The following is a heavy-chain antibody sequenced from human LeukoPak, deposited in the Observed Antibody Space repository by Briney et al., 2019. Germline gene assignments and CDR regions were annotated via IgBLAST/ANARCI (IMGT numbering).Heavy chain of an antibody. CDR3: AHRRVQAAVEF. D-gene: IGHD2-15*01. V-gene: IGHV2-5*02. CDR1: GFSLSTSGVG. J-gene: IGHJ4*02. Sequence: SGPTLVNPTQTLTLTCTFSGFSLSTSGVGVAWIRQPPGKALEWLAIIYWDDDKRYSTSLKTRLTITKDTSKNQVVLTMTNVDPVDTATYYCAHRRVQAAVEFWGQGTLVTVSS. CDR2: IYWDDDK.